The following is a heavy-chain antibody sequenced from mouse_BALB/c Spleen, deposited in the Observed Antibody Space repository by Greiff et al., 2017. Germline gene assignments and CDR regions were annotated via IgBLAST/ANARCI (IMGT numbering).Heavy chain of an antibody. CDR3: ARWDYGSSYEYAMDY. CDR2: INPYNDGT. CDR1: GYTFTSYV. V-gene: IGHV1-14*01. D-gene: IGHD1-1*01. Sequence: EVQLQESGPELVKPGASVKMSCKASGYTFTSYVMHWVKQKPGQGLEWIGYINPYNDGTKYNEKFKGKATLTSDKSSSTAYMELSSLTSEDSAVYYCARWDYGSSYEYAMDYWGQGTSVTVSS. J-gene: IGHJ4*01.